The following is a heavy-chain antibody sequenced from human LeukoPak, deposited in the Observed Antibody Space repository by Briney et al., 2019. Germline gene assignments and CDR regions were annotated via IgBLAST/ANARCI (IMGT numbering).Heavy chain of an antibody. CDR2: ISSSSSYT. Sequence: PGGSLRLSCAASGFTFSDYYMSWIRQAPGKGLEWVSYISSSSSYTNYADSVKGRFTISRDNAKNSLYLQMNSLRAEDTAVYYCAGARGSSGYYREESAFDIWGQGTMVTVSS. CDR1: GFTFSDYY. J-gene: IGHJ3*02. CDR3: AGARGSSGYYREESAFDI. V-gene: IGHV3-11*06. D-gene: IGHD3-22*01.